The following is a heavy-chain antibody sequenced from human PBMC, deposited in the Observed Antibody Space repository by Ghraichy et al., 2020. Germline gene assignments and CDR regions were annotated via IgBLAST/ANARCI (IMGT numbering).Heavy chain of an antibody. Sequence: GGSLRLSGAASGYTFSPYAMSWVLRALGKGLEWVSALRGSGDSTYYADSVKGRFTISRDNSKNTLYLQMNSLSVEDTAVYFCAKGRSTTNHYDYWGQGTLVTVSS. J-gene: IGHJ4*02. V-gene: IGHV3-23*01. CDR1: GYTFSPYA. CDR2: LRGSGDST. D-gene: IGHD2/OR15-2a*01. CDR3: AKGRSTTNHYDY.